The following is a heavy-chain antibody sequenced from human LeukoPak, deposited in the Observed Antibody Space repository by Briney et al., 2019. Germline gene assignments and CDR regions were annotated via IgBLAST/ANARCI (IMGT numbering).Heavy chain of an antibody. CDR2: IYPGDSDT. Sequence: PGESLKISCKGSGYSFTSYWIGWVRQMPGKGLEWMGIIYPGDSDTRYSPSFQGQVTISADKSISTAYLQWSSLKASDTAMYYCARQRTYCGGDCYSGNWFDPWGQGTLVTVSS. CDR1: GYSFTSYW. D-gene: IGHD2-21*02. J-gene: IGHJ5*02. CDR3: ARQRTYCGGDCYSGNWFDP. V-gene: IGHV5-51*01.